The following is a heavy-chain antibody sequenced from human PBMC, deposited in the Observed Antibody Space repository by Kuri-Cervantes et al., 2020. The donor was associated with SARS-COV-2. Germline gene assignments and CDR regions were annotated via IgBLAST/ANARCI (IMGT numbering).Heavy chain of an antibody. Sequence: GGSLRLSCAASGFTFSSYGMHWVRQAPGKGLEWVAVIWYDGSNKHYADSVKGRFTISRDNSKNTLYLQMNSLRAEDTAVYYCARDRYYDSSGPMIDYWGQGTLVTVSS. CDR2: IWYDGSNK. J-gene: IGHJ4*02. CDR1: GFTFSSYG. D-gene: IGHD3-22*01. V-gene: IGHV3-33*01. CDR3: ARDRYYDSSGPMIDY.